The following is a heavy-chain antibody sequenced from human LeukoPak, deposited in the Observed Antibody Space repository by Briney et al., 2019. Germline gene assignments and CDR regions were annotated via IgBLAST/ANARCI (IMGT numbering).Heavy chain of an antibody. CDR2: IKYDGSLK. CDR1: GFSFSSYW. CDR3: ASSHDSSGND. D-gene: IGHD3-22*01. Sequence: GGSLRLSCAASGFSFSSYWMAWVRQAPGKGLEWVANIKYDGSLKFYGGSVKGRFTISRDNTKNSLYLEMNSLRVDDTALYFCASSHDSSGNDWGQGTMVTVST. V-gene: IGHV3-7*01. J-gene: IGHJ4*02.